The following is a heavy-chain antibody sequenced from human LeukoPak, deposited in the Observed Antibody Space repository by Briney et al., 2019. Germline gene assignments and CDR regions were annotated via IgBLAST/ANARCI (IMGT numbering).Heavy chain of an antibody. J-gene: IGHJ3*02. CDR2: ISGSGGST. CDR3: ARDVGYRYAQMFFDI. V-gene: IGHV3-23*01. D-gene: IGHD5-18*01. CDR1: GFTFNTFW. Sequence: QPGGSLRLSCAASGFTFNTFWMNWVRQAPGKGLEWVSAISGSGGSTYYADSVKGRFTISRDNAKNSLYLQMNSLRAEDTAMYYCARDVGYRYAQMFFDIWGQGTMVTVSS.